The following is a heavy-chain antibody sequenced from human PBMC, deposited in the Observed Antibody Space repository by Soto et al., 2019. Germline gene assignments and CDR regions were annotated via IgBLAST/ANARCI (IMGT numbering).Heavy chain of an antibody. V-gene: IGHV3-30*18. Sequence: QVQVVESGGGVVQPGRSLRLSCAASGFTFSNYGMHWVRQAPGKGLEWVAVISYDGSNKYYADSVKGRFTISRDNSKNALYLQMNSLRAEDTAVYYCAKGYYGSGGYYRADTDWFDPWGQGTLVTVSS. CDR2: ISYDGSNK. CDR1: GFTFSNYG. CDR3: AKGYYGSGGYYRADTDWFDP. J-gene: IGHJ5*02. D-gene: IGHD3-10*01.